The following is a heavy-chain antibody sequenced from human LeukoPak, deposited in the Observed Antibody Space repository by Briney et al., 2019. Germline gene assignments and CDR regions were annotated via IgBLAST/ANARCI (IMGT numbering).Heavy chain of an antibody. V-gene: IGHV3-30-3*01. Sequence: QPGRSLRLSCAASGFTFSSYAMHWVRQAPGKGLEWVAVISYDGSNKYYADSVKGRFTISRDNSKNTLYLQMNSLRAEDTAVYYCARDIVVVPAATMHDYWGQGTLVTVSS. J-gene: IGHJ4*02. CDR2: ISYDGSNK. CDR1: GFTFSSYA. CDR3: ARDIVVVPAATMHDY. D-gene: IGHD2-2*01.